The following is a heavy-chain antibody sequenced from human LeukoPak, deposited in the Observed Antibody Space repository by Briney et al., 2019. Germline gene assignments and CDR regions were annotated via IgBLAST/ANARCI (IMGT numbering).Heavy chain of an antibody. J-gene: IGHJ3*02. D-gene: IGHD6-19*01. Sequence: GGSLRLSCAASGFTFTSYAMSWVRQAPGKGLEWVSAISGTGGSTYYAASVKGRFTVSRDNSKNTLYLQMSSLRAEDTAMYYCAKVRDTRDWYKDAFDIWGQGTRVTVSS. CDR1: GFTFTSYA. V-gene: IGHV3-23*01. CDR2: ISGTGGST. CDR3: AKVRDTRDWYKDAFDI.